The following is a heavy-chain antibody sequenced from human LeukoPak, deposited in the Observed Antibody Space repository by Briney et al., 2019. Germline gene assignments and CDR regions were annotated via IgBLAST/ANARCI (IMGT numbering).Heavy chain of an antibody. V-gene: IGHV1-2*02. CDR2: INPSSGDT. CDR1: GYTFTDSY. D-gene: IGHD6-25*01. J-gene: IGHJ2*01. CDR3: ARGVPRAADDFAYLDP. Sequence: ASVKVSCKASGYTFTDSYIHWVRQAPGQGLEWMGWINPSSGDTNFAQKFQGRFTMTRDTSITTAYMELSRLRSDDTAVYYCARGVPRAADDFAYLDPWGRGTLVTISS.